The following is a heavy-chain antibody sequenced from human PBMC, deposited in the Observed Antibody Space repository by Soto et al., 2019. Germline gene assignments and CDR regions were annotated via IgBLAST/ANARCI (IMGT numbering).Heavy chain of an antibody. CDR3: AKDRGYSSGWEPFDY. Sequence: GGSLRLSCAAFGFTFSSYAMSWVRKAQGKGLEWVSAISGSGVSTYYADSVKGRFTNSRDNSKNTLYLQMNSLRAEDTAVYYCAKDRGYSSGWEPFDYWGQGTLVTVSS. V-gene: IGHV3-23*01. CDR2: ISGSGVST. D-gene: IGHD6-19*01. CDR1: GFTFSSYA. J-gene: IGHJ4*02.